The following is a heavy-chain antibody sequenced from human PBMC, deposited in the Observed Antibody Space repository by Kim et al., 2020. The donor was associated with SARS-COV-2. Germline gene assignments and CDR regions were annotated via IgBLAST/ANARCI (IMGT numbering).Heavy chain of an antibody. CDR3: ATTGPYDSSGYYYALCY. J-gene: IGHJ4*02. Sequence: GESLKISCKGSGYSFTSYWIGWVRQMPGKGLEWMGIIYPGDSDTRYSPSFQGQVTISADKSISTAYLQWSSLKASDTAMYYCATTGPYDSSGYYYALCYWGQGTLVTVSS. D-gene: IGHD3-22*01. V-gene: IGHV5-51*01. CDR1: GYSFTSYW. CDR2: IYPGDSDT.